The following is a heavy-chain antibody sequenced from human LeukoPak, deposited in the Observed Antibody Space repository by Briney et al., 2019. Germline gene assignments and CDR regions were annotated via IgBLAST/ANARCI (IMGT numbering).Heavy chain of an antibody. V-gene: IGHV4-34*01. CDR1: GGSFSGYY. Sequence: SETLSLTCAVYGGSFSGYYWSWIRQPPGKGLEWIGEINHSGSTNYNPSLKSRVTISVDTSKNKFSLKLSSVTAADTAVYYCARGLGGCSSTSCYGQSLDYYYMDVWGKGTTVTVSS. CDR2: INHSGST. D-gene: IGHD2-2*01. CDR3: ARGLGGCSSTSCYGQSLDYYYMDV. J-gene: IGHJ6*03.